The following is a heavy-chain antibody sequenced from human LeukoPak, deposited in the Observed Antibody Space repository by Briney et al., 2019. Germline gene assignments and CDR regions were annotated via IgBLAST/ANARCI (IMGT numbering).Heavy chain of an antibody. CDR3: TRHSRYRDGYNYDCYYYYMDV. Sequence: GGSLRLSCAASGFTFSGSAMHWVRQASGKGLEWVGRIRSKANSYATAYAASVKGRFTISRDDSKNTAYLQMNSLKTEDTAVYYCTRHSRYRDGYNYDCYYYYMDVWGKGTTVTVSS. J-gene: IGHJ6*03. V-gene: IGHV3-73*01. D-gene: IGHD5-24*01. CDR1: GFTFSGSA. CDR2: IRSKANSYAT.